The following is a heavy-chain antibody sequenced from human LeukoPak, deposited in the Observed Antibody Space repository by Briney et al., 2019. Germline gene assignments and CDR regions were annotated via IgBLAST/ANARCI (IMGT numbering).Heavy chain of an antibody. V-gene: IGHV4-39*01. Sequence: SETLSLTCTVSGGSISSSSYYWGWIRQPPGKGLEWIGSIYYSGSTYYNPSLKSRVTISLDTSKNQFSLKLSSVTAADTAVYYCAALRGGPLVNWGQGTLVTVSS. J-gene: IGHJ4*02. CDR2: IYYSGST. D-gene: IGHD3-10*01. CDR3: AALRGGPLVN. CDR1: GGSISSSSYY.